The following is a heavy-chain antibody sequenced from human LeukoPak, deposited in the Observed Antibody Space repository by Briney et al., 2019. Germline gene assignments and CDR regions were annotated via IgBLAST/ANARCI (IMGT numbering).Heavy chain of an antibody. CDR2: TYYRSKWYN. D-gene: IGHD1-26*01. J-gene: IGHJ3*02. Sequence: SQTLSLTCAISGDSVSSNSAAWNWIRQSPSRGLEWLGRTYYRSKWYNDYAVSVKSRITINPDTSKNQFSLQLNSVTPEDTAVYYCARDLVGAIIDDGSDAFDIWGQGTMVTVSS. V-gene: IGHV6-1*01. CDR3: ARDLVGAIIDDGSDAFDI. CDR1: GDSVSSNSAA.